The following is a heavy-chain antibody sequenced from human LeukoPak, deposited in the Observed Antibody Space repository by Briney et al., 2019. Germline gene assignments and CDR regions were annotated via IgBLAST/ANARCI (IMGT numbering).Heavy chain of an antibody. V-gene: IGHV1-18*01. J-gene: IGHJ4*02. Sequence: GASVKVSCKASGYTFTTYGITWVRQAPGQGLEWLGWISTYNGNTNYAQKFQGRVTLTTDTSASIAYLELRSLRSDGTALYYCARDHLDIVPTIYSYWGQGTLVTVSS. CDR1: GYTFTTYG. CDR3: ARDHLDIVPTIYSY. CDR2: ISTYNGNT. D-gene: IGHD5-12*01.